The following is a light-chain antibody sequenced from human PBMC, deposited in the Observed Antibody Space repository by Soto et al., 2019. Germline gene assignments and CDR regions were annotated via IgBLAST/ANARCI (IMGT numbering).Light chain of an antibody. CDR1: SSNIGAGYD. V-gene: IGLV1-40*01. J-gene: IGLJ2*01. CDR3: QSYDSSLRAVV. Sequence: QSVLTQPPSVSGAPGQRVTISCTGSSSNIGAGYDVHWYQQLPGTAPKLPIYGNSNRPSGVPDRFSGSKSGTSASLASTGLQAEDEADYYCQSYDSSLRAVVFGGGTKVTVL. CDR2: GNS.